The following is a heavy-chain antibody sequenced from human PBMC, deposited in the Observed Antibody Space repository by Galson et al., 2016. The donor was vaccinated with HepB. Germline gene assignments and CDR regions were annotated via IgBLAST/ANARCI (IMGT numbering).Heavy chain of an antibody. D-gene: IGHD1-7*01. V-gene: IGHV3-72*01. CDR1: GFTFSDHY. J-gene: IGHJ4*02. CDR3: VRDMELQY. CDR2: IRNKANSYTT. Sequence: SLRLSCAASGFTFSDHYRDWVRQAPGKGLEWVGRIRNKANSYTTEYAASVKGRFTISRDDSKNSLYLQMNSLKTEDTAVYYCVRDMELQYWGQGTLVTVSS.